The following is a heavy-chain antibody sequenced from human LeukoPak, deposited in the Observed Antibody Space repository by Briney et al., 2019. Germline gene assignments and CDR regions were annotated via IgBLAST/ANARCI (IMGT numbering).Heavy chain of an antibody. V-gene: IGHV4-39*01. Sequence: SETLSLTCTVSGVSISSSNSYWGWIRQPPGKGLEWIGSIYYSGNTYYNASLKSQVSISIDTSKNQFSLKLSSVTAADTAVYYCARRSDIVVVPAATHFDYWGQGTLVTVSS. D-gene: IGHD2-2*01. J-gene: IGHJ4*02. CDR1: GVSISSSNSY. CDR3: ARRSDIVVVPAATHFDY. CDR2: IYYSGNT.